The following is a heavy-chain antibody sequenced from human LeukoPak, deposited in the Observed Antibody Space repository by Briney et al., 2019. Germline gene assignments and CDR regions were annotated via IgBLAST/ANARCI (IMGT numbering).Heavy chain of an antibody. Sequence: SETLSLTCTVSGGSINSYYWSWIRQPPGKGLECIGYIHYTGSTNYNPSLKSRVTISVDTSKNQFSLKLSSVTAADTAVYYCARTENYCSGGSCTRNWYFALWGRGTLVTVSS. CDR3: ARTENYCSGGSCTRNWYFAL. CDR1: GGSINSYY. J-gene: IGHJ2*01. D-gene: IGHD2-15*01. CDR2: IHYTGST. V-gene: IGHV4-59*01.